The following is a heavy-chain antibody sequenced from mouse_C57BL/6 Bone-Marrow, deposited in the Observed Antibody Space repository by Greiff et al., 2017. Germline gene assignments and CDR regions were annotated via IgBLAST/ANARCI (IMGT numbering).Heavy chain of an antibody. V-gene: IGHV5-4*03. J-gene: IGHJ1*03. CDR1: GFTFSSYA. CDR3: AGVYGSRREDWYFDV. CDR2: ISDGGSYT. D-gene: IGHD1-1*01. Sequence: EVKLVESGGGLVKPGGSLKLSCAASGFTFSSYAMSWVRQTPEKRLEWVATISDGGSYTYYPDNVKGRFTISRDNAKNNLYLQMSHLKSEDTAMYYCAGVYGSRREDWYFDVWGTGTTVTVAS.